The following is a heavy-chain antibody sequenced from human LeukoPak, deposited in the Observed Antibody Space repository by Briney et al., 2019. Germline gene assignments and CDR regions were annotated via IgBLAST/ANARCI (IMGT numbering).Heavy chain of an antibody. Sequence: SVKVSCKASGGTFSSYAISWVRQAPGQGLEWMGGIIPIFGTANYAQKFQGRVTITAGESTSTAYMELSSLRSEDTAVYYCAVVAATHRWFDPWGQGTLVTVSS. CDR1: GGTFSSYA. D-gene: IGHD2-15*01. CDR2: IIPIFGTA. CDR3: AVVAATHRWFDP. J-gene: IGHJ5*02. V-gene: IGHV1-69*13.